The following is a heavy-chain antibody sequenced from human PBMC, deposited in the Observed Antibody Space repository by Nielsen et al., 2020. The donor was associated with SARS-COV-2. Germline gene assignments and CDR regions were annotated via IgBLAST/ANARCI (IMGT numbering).Heavy chain of an antibody. CDR3: ARERRGAAAAKEYWFDP. V-gene: IGHV1-3*01. CDR1: GYTFTSYA. J-gene: IGHJ5*02. D-gene: IGHD6-13*01. Sequence: ASVKVSCKASGYTFTSYAMHWVRQAPGQRLEWMGWINAGNGNTKYSQKFQGRVTITRDTSAGTAYMELSSLRSEDTAVYYCARERRGAAAAKEYWFDPWGQGTLVTVSS. CDR2: INAGNGNT.